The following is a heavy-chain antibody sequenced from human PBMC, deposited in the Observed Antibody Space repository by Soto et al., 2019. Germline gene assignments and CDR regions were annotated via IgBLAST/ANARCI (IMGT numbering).Heavy chain of an antibody. J-gene: IGHJ6*02. V-gene: IGHV1-69*13. CDR3: ARAGLWALLRRAYYYYYGMDV. D-gene: IGHD1-26*01. CDR1: GGAFSSYA. CDR2: IIPIFGTA. Sequence: SSVKGSCKGSGGAFSSYAISWVRQAPGQGLEWMGGIIPIFGTANYAQKFQGRVTITADESTSTAYMELSSLRSEDTAVYYCARAGLWALLRRAYYYYYGMDVWGQATTVTVSS.